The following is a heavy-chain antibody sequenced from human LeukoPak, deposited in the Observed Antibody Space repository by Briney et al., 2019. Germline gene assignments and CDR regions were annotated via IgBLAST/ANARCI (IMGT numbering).Heavy chain of an antibody. J-gene: IGHJ4*02. CDR2: IYHSGST. CDR3: ATLALVGANLDY. D-gene: IGHD1-26*01. V-gene: IGHV4-38-2*02. CDR1: GYSISSGYY. Sequence: SETLSLTCTVSGYSISSGYYWGWIRQPPGKGLEWIGSIYHSGSTYYNPSLKSRVTISVDTSKNQFSLKLSSVTAADTAVYYCATLALVGANLDYWGQGTLVTVSS.